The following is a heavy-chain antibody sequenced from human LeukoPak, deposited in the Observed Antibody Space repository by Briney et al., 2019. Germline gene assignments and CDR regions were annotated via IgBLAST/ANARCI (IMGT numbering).Heavy chain of an antibody. J-gene: IGHJ4*02. Sequence: GGSLRLSCAASGFTFSNYAMNWVRQAPGKGLEWVSGISGSGGSTYYADSVKGRFTISRDNSKNTLHLQMNSLRAEDTAVYYCAKLVSRYCSGGSCFPDYWGQGTLVTVSS. CDR3: AKLVSRYCSGGSCFPDY. CDR2: ISGSGGST. V-gene: IGHV3-23*01. CDR1: GFTFSNYA. D-gene: IGHD2-15*01.